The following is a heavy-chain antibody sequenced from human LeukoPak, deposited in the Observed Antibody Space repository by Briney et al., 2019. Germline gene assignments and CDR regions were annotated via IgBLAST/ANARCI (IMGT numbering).Heavy chain of an antibody. D-gene: IGHD2-15*01. V-gene: IGHV1-46*01. Sequence: GASVKVSCKASGYTFSTYYMHWVRQAPGQGLEWMGIINPSGGSTTYAQKFQGRVTMTSNTSTRTVYVEVSSLRSEDTALYYCARGYCSGGSCYFDYWGQGTLVTVSS. CDR2: INPSGGST. CDR1: GYTFSTYY. CDR3: ARGYCSGGSCYFDY. J-gene: IGHJ4*02.